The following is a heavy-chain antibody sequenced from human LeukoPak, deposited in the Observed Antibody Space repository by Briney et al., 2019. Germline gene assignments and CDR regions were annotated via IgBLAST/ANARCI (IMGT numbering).Heavy chain of an antibody. Sequence: PGGSLRLSCGASGFTFSSHTMNWVRQPPGRGVEWVSSISCSRGYIYNADLVKGRFSISKDNAKSSLYMQMNSLRADDTAIYYCALLDYGGNSESDYWGQGTLVTVSS. D-gene: IGHD4-23*01. J-gene: IGHJ4*02. CDR3: ALLDYGGNSESDY. CDR1: GFTFSSHT. CDR2: ISCSRGYI. V-gene: IGHV3-21*01.